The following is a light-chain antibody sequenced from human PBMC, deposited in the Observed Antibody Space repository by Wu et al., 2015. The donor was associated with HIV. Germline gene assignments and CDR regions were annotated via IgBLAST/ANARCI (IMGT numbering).Light chain of an antibody. V-gene: IGKV1-9*01. J-gene: IGKJ2*01. CDR2: AAS. Sequence: QLTPVSILPVCICRRQSHHLLPGQSGHWKLLAWYQHKSGKAPKLLIYAASTLQDGVLQVQRGGSGTEFTLTINSLQPEDFATYYCQQVLRYPYTFGQGTKVEIK. CDR3: QQVLRYPYT. CDR1: GHWKL.